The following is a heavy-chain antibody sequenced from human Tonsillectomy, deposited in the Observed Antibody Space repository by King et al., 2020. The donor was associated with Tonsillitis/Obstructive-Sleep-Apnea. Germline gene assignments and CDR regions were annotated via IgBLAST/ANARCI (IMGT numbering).Heavy chain of an antibody. D-gene: IGHD5-18*01. CDR3: ARDGGGYNYGLVSYYYYMDV. CDR1: GFTFSSHS. V-gene: IGHV3-21*01. CDR2: ISSSSNYI. Sequence: VQLVESGGGLVKPGGSLRLPCAASGFTFSSHSMNWVRQAPGKGLEWVSSISSSSNYIYYADSVKGRFTISRDNAKNSLYLQMNSLRAEDTAVYYCARDGGGYNYGLVSYYYYMDVWGKGTTVTVSS. J-gene: IGHJ6*03.